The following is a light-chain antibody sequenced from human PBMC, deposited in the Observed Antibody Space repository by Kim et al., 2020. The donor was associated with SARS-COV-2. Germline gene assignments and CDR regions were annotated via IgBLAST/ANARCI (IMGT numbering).Light chain of an antibody. CDR2: DAS. J-gene: IGKJ4*01. CDR1: QSVKKF. Sequence: EIVLTQSPVTLSLSPGETATLSCRASQSVKKFLAWYQQKPGQAPRLLIHDASNRATGIPARFSGSGSETDFTLTISSLEPEDFAVYYCQQRYAWPPLTFGGGNKVDIK. CDR3: QQRYAWPPLT. V-gene: IGKV3-11*01.